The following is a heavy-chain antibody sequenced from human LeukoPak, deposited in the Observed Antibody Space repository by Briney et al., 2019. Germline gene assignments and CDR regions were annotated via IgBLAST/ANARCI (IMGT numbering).Heavy chain of an antibody. CDR3: AKWGDYDVLTGYYVSDY. CDR1: GFTFSNYA. Sequence: PGASLRLSCAASGFTFSNYAMRWVRQAPGKGLEWVSAITGSGGNTYYADSVKGRFTISRDNSKNTVFLQINSLRAEDTAVYYCAKWGDYDVLTGYYVSDYWGQGTLVTVSS. D-gene: IGHD3-9*01. CDR2: ITGSGGNT. V-gene: IGHV3-23*01. J-gene: IGHJ4*02.